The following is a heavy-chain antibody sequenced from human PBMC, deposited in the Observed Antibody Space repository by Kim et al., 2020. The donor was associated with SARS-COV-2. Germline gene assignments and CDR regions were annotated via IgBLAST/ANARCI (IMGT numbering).Heavy chain of an antibody. V-gene: IGHV1-46*01. CDR3: ARGRLSVVGNY. D-gene: IGHD2-15*01. Sequence: ASVKVSCKASGYTFTSYYMHWVRQARGQGLEWVGTIDPSGGTTSYAQKFQGRVTMTRDTSTMIVYMELSSLRSEDTAVYYCARGRLSVVGNYWGQGTLVTVSS. CDR2: IDPSGGTT. J-gene: IGHJ4*02. CDR1: GYTFTSYY.